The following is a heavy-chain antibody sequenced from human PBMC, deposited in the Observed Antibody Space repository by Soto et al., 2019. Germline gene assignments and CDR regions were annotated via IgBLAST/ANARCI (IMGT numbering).Heavy chain of an antibody. CDR1: GGSISSADYY. CDR3: ARAIVVTIGGMDV. J-gene: IGHJ6*02. CDR2: IYYSGST. D-gene: IGHD5-12*01. V-gene: IGHV4-30-4*01. Sequence: SETLSLTCTVSGGSISSADYYWSWVRQPPGKGLEWVGYIYYSGSTFFNPSLKSRVTISKDTSRNQFSLRLNSVTAADTAVYYCARAIVVTIGGMDVWRQGTTVTVSS.